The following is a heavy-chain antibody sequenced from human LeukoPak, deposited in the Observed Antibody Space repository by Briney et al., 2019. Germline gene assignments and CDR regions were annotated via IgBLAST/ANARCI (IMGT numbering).Heavy chain of an antibody. V-gene: IGHV4-39*07. CDR1: GGSISSRSYY. CDR3: ARGPLGGESFDI. D-gene: IGHD3-16*01. J-gene: IGHJ3*02. CDR2: IYYSGST. Sequence: PSETLSLTCTVSGGSISSRSYYWGWVRQPPGRGLEWIGCIYYSGSTYYNPSLKSRVTMSVDTSSNQFSLNLTSVTAADTAVYYCARGPLGGESFDIWGQGTMVTVSS.